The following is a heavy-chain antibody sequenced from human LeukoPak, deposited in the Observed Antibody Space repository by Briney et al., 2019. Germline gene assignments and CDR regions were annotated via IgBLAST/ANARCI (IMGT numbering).Heavy chain of an antibody. D-gene: IGHD3-10*01. CDR3: ARGYYGSGSSSEFYYYYYMDV. CDR2: ISWDGGST. J-gene: IGHJ6*03. Sequence: PGGSLRLSCAASGFTFDDYAMHWVRQAPGKGLEWVSLISWDGGSTYYADSVKGRFTISRDNSKNSLYLQMNSLRAEDTALYYCARGYYGSGSSSEFYYYYYMDVWGKGTTVTVSS. V-gene: IGHV3-43D*03. CDR1: GFTFDDYA.